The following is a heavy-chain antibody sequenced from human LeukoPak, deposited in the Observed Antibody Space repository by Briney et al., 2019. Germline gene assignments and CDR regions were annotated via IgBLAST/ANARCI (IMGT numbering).Heavy chain of an antibody. J-gene: IGHJ4*02. CDR1: GFTFDNYA. CDR2: ISSSSSYI. CDR3: ARGGGAVTGTIAPIDY. V-gene: IGHV3-21*01. Sequence: KSGGSLRLSCAASGFTFDNYAMNWVRQAPGKGLEWVSSISSSSSYIYYADSVKGRFTISRDNAKNSLYLQMNSLRAEDTAVYYCARGGGAVTGTIAPIDYWGQGTLVTVSS. D-gene: IGHD1-7*01.